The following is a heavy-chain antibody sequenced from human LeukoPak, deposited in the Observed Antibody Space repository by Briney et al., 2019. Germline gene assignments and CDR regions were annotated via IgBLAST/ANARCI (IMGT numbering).Heavy chain of an antibody. J-gene: IGHJ4*02. D-gene: IGHD6-13*01. Sequence: ASVKVSCKASGYTFTSYAISWVRQAPGQGLEWMGGIIPIFGTANYAQKFQGRVTITADESTSTAYMELSSLRSEDTAVYYCARDPLAAAGNAAARGDFDYWGQGTLVTVSS. CDR3: ARDPLAAAGNAAARGDFDY. V-gene: IGHV1-69*13. CDR1: GYTFTSYA. CDR2: IIPIFGTA.